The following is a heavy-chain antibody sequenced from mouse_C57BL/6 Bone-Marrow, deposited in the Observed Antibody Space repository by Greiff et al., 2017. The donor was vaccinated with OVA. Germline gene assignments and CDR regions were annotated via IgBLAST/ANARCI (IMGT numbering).Heavy chain of an antibody. CDR2: IDPETGGT. V-gene: IGHV1-15*01. CDR3: TEGCGSYDALDD. CDR1: GYTFTDYE. D-gene: IGHD1-1*02. Sequence: QVQLQQSGAELVRPGASVTLSCKASGYTFTDYEMHWVKQTPVHGLEWIGAIDPETGGTAYNQKFKGKAILTADKSSSTAYMELRSLTSEDSAVYYCTEGCGSYDALDDWGQGTSVTVAS. J-gene: IGHJ4*01.